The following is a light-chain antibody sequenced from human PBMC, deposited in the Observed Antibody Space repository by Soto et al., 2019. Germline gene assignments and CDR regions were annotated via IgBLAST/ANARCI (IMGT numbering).Light chain of an antibody. J-gene: IGKJ5*01. V-gene: IGKV2-28*01. Sequence: EIVMTQSPLTLPVTPGEPASISCRSSQSLLYNNTYNYLDWYVQKPGQSPQLLIYFGSNRAPGVPDRFSGSGSGTDFTLTISSLQPEDFATYYCQQSYSTPITFGQGTRLEIK. CDR3: QQSYSTPIT. CDR2: FGS. CDR1: QSLLYNNTYNY.